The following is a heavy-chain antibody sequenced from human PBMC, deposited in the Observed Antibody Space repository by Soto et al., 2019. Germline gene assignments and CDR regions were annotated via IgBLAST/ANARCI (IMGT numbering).Heavy chain of an antibody. J-gene: IGHJ6*02. CDR1: GLSFGDYE. V-gene: IGHV3-48*03. CDR2: IEYGGDTI. D-gene: IGHD3-3*01. CDR3: ARLYSDYV. Sequence: VGSLRVACAVYGLSFGDYEMHWVRQAPGKGLEWIAFIEYGGDTISYADSVKGRFTISRDNAKNSLYLQMNSLRDEDTAVYYCARLYSDYVWGQGTTVTVSS.